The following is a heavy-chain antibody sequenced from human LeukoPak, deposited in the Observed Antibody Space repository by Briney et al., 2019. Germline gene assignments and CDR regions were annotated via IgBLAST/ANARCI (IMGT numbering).Heavy chain of an antibody. J-gene: IGHJ4*02. V-gene: IGHV1-69*13. CDR2: IIPIFGTA. Sequence: SVKVSCKASGGTFGSYAISWVRQATGQGLEWMGGIIPIFGTANYAQKFQGRVTITADESTSTAYMELSSLRAEDTAVYYCARQGYSGYDGYWGQGTLVTVSS. D-gene: IGHD5-12*01. CDR1: GGTFGSYA. CDR3: ARQGYSGYDGY.